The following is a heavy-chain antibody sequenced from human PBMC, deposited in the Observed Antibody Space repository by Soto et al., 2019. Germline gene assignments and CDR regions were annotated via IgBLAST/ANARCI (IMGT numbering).Heavy chain of an antibody. Sequence: QVQLQESGPGLVKPSETLSLTCTVSGGSISSYYWSWIRQPPGKGLERIGYIYYSGSTKYNPSLKSRVTISVDTSKNQLSLKLSSVTAADTAVYYCARQSCSSTSCYSWVSWFDPWGQGTLVTVSS. V-gene: IGHV4-59*08. CDR1: GGSISSYY. J-gene: IGHJ5*02. CDR2: IYYSGST. D-gene: IGHD2-2*01. CDR3: ARQSCSSTSCYSWVSWFDP.